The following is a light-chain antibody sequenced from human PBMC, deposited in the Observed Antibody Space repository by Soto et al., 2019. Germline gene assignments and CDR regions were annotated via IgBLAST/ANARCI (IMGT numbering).Light chain of an antibody. Sequence: QSVVTQPPSASGTPGQRGTISCSGSSSNIGSNYVYWYQQLPGTAPKLLIYRNNQRPSGVPDRFSGSKSGTSASLAISGLRSEDEADYYCAAWDDSLSGLVFGGGTTLTVL. V-gene: IGLV1-47*01. J-gene: IGLJ2*01. CDR3: AAWDDSLSGLV. CDR1: SSNIGSNY. CDR2: RNN.